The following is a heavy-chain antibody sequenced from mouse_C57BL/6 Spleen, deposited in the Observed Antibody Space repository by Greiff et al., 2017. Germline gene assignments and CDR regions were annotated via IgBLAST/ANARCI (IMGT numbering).Heavy chain of an antibody. Sequence: EVKLMESGAELVRPGASVKLSCTASGFNIKDDYMHWVKQRPEQGLEWIGWIDPENGDTEYASKFQGKATITADTSSNTAYLQLSSLTSEDTAVYYCTTLGYGYYAMDYWGQGTSVTVSS. V-gene: IGHV14-4*01. CDR1: GFNIKDDY. CDR3: TTLGYGYYAMDY. D-gene: IGHD1-1*02. J-gene: IGHJ4*01. CDR2: IDPENGDT.